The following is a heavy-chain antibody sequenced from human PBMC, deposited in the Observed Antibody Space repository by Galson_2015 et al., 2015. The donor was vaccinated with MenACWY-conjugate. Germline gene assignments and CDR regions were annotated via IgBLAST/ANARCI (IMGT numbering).Heavy chain of an antibody. CDR3: AKDPNVGYYGSGSYYHDY. CDR2: ISSSSSYR. CDR1: GFTFSDYY. V-gene: IGHV3-11*05. Sequence: SLRLSCAASGFTFSDYYMSWVRQAPGKGLEWVSYISSSSSYRHYADSVKGRFTISRDNAKNSLYLQMNSLRAEDTAAYYCAKDPNVGYYGSGSYYHDYWGQGTLVTVSS. D-gene: IGHD3-10*01. J-gene: IGHJ4*02.